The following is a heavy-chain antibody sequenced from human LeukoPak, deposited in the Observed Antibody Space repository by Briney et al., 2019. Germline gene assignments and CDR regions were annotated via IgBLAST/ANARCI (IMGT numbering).Heavy chain of an antibody. CDR3: ARVRYSSSWYEVYFDY. CDR1: GYTFTGYY. J-gene: IGHJ4*02. CDR2: INPNSGGT. D-gene: IGHD6-13*01. V-gene: IGHV1-2*02. Sequence: ASVKVSCKASGYTFTGYYMHWVRQAPGQGLEWMGWINPNSGGTNYAQKFQGRVTMTRDTSISTAYMELSRLRSDDTAVYYCARVRYSSSWYEVYFDYWGQGTLVTVSS.